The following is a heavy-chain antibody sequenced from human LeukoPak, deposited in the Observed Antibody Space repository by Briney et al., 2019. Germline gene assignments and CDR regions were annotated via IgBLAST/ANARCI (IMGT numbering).Heavy chain of an antibody. D-gene: IGHD5-12*01. V-gene: IGHV4-39*01. CDR3: ARLIVATINN. J-gene: IGHJ4*02. Sequence: PSETLSLTCTVSGGSISSRPYSWGWIRQPPGKGLEWLGSFYYSGSTYYKPSLKSRLTISVDTSKNQFSLKLRSVTAADTAVYYCARLIVATINNWGQGTLVTVSS. CDR2: FYYSGST. CDR1: GGSISSRPYS.